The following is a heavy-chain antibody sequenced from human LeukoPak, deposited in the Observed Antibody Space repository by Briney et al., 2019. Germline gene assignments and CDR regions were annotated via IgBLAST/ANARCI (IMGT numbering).Heavy chain of an antibody. CDR3: ARSSYGAGSKPYWVDY. CDR1: GGSISSSSYY. D-gene: IGHD3-10*01. Sequence: SETLSLTCTVSGGSISSSSYYWAWIRQPPGKGLEYIGSYSGSTYYNPSLKSRVTISVDTSKKQFSLKLGSVTAADTAVYYCARSSYGAGSKPYWVDYWGQGTLVTVSS. V-gene: IGHV4-39*01. J-gene: IGHJ4*02. CDR2: YSGST.